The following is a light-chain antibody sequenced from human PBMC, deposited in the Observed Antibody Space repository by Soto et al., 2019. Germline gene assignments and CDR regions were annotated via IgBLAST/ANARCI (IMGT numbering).Light chain of an antibody. V-gene: IGKV1-33*01. CDR1: QDISNY. J-gene: IGKJ5*01. CDR3: QQYDNLPIT. Sequence: DIQMTQSPSSLSASVGDRCTSTCHASQDISNYLNWYQQKPGKAPKLLIYDASNLETGVPSRFSGSGSGTDFTFTISSLQPEDIATYYCQQYDNLPITFGQGTRLEIK. CDR2: DAS.